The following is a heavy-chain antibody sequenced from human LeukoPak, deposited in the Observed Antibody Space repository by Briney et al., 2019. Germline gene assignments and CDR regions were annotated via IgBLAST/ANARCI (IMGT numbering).Heavy chain of an antibody. Sequence: ASVKVSCKASGYTFTGYYMHWVRQARGQGLEWMGWINPNSGGTNYAQKFQGRVTMTRDTSISTAYMELSRLRSDDTAVYYCARMYSSGWFSFDYWGQGTLVTVSS. J-gene: IGHJ4*02. CDR3: ARMYSSGWFSFDY. V-gene: IGHV1-2*02. CDR1: GYTFTGYY. CDR2: INPNSGGT. D-gene: IGHD6-19*01.